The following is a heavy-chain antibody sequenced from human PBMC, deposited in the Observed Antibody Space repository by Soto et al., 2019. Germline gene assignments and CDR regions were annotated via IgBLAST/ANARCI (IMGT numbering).Heavy chain of an antibody. CDR1: GGSINTGDYY. CDR2: IYYSGTT. CDR3: ARGVDFEGFSPYGMDV. J-gene: IGHJ6*02. D-gene: IGHD3-3*01. Sequence: QMQLQESGPGLVKASQTLSLTCTVSGGSINTGDYYWTWIRQPRGKGREWIGYIYYSGTTYYNPSLKSRVILALDTSTNHFSLRLTSVTAADTAVYDCARGVDFEGFSPYGMDVWGQGTTVTVSS. V-gene: IGHV4-30-4*01.